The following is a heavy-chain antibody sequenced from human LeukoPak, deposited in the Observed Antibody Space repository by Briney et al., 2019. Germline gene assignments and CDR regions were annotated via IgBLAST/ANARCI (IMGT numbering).Heavy chain of an antibody. J-gene: IGHJ6*02. CDR3: AKGSVSMAGTPGDV. D-gene: IGHD6-19*01. CDR2: IGGGGYST. V-gene: IGHV3-23*01. Sequence: GGSLRLSCAASGFTFSSYVMNWVRQAPGKGLEWVSTIGGGGYSTYYADSVKGRFTISRGNSKNTLFLQMNSLRAEDTAIYYCAKGSVSMAGTPGDVWGQGTTVTVSS. CDR1: GFTFSSYV.